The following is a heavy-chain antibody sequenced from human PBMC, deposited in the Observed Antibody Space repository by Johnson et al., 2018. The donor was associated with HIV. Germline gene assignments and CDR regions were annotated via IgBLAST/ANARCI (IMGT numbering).Heavy chain of an antibody. Sequence: VQLVESGGGVVQPGRSLRLSCAASGFTFSSYAMHWVRQAPGKGLEWVSVLYAGGRTYSGDSVKGRFTISGDTSKHTLHLEMNSLRAEDTAMYYCARDPMVRGAGGFDIWGQGTMVTVSS. CDR1: GFTFSSYA. D-gene: IGHD3-10*01. J-gene: IGHJ3*02. CDR2: LYAGGRT. V-gene: IGHV3-30*14. CDR3: ARDPMVRGAGGFDI.